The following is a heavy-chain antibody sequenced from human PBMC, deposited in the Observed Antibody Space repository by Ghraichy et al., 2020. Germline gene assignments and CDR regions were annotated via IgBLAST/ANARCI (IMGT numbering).Heavy chain of an antibody. CDR2: IWYDGNNT. CDR1: GFTFSTYG. V-gene: IGHV3-33*01. Sequence: GGSLRLSCAVSGFTFSTYGMHWVRQAPGKRLEWVGVIWYDGNNTYYADSVKGRFIISRDDSKNTVYLQMNSLRADDTAVYYCGRDDCSGGNCYIGYWGQGTLVTVPS. CDR3: GRDDCSGGNCYIGY. J-gene: IGHJ4*02. D-gene: IGHD2-15*01.